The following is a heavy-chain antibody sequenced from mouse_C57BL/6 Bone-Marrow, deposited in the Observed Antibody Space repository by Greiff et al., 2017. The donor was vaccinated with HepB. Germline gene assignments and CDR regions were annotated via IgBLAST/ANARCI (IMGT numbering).Heavy chain of an antibody. D-gene: IGHD1-1*01. Sequence: QVHVKQPGTELVKPGASVKLSCKASGYTFTSYWMHWVKQRPGQGLEWIGNINPSNGGTNYNEKFKSKATLTVDKPSSTAYMQLSSLTSEDSAVYYCARFDYYGSSYFDYWGQGTTLTVSS. CDR2: INPSNGGT. J-gene: IGHJ2*01. CDR1: GYTFTSYW. V-gene: IGHV1-53*01. CDR3: ARFDYYGSSYFDY.